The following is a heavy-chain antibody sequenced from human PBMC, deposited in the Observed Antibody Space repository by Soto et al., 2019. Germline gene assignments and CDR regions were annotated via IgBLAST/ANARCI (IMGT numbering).Heavy chain of an antibody. CDR2: ISSSSSYI. CDR3: ARSRGAGTKPLDY. J-gene: IGHJ4*02. Sequence: VQLVESGGGLVKPGGSLRLSCAASGFTFSSYSMNWVRQAPGKGLEWVSSISSSSSYIYYADSVKGRFTISRDNAKNSLYLQMNSLRAEDTAVYYCARSRGAGTKPLDYWGQGTLVTVSS. CDR1: GFTFSSYS. D-gene: IGHD6-19*01. V-gene: IGHV3-21*01.